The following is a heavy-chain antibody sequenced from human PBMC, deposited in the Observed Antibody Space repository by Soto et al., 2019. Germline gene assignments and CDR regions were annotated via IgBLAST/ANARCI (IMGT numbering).Heavy chain of an antibody. J-gene: IGHJ4*02. Sequence: EVQLVESGGGLVQPGGSLRLSCAASGFTVSSNYMSWVRQAPGKGLEWVSVIYSGGSAYYADSVKGRFTISRDNSKTTLYLQMNILRAEDTAVYYGASHGYSYGGGYFDYWGQGTLVTVSS. CDR1: GFTVSSNY. V-gene: IGHV3-66*04. CDR2: IYSGGSA. CDR3: ASHGYSYGGGYFDY. D-gene: IGHD5-18*01.